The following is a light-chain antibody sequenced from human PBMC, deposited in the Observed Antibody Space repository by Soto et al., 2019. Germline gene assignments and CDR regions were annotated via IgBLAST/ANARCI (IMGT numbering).Light chain of an antibody. CDR2: EVS. V-gene: IGLV2-14*01. J-gene: IGLJ3*02. CDR3: SSYTSSTTLGV. Sequence: QSALTQPASVSGSPGQSITISCTGTNSDVGGYDYVSWYQQHPGKAPKLMIYEVSHRPSGVSNRFSGSRSGNTASLTISGLQAEDEADYSCSSYTSSTTLGVFGGGNKLTVL. CDR1: NSDVGGYDY.